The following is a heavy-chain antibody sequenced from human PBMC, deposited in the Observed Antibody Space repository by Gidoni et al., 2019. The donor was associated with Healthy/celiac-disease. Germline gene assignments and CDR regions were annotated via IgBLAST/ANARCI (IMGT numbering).Heavy chain of an antibody. V-gene: IGHV3-15*01. J-gene: IGHJ4*02. Sequence: EVQLVESGGGFVNPGGSLRLSCAASGFTFRNAWMSWVRQAPGKGLEWVGRIKSKTDGGTTDYAAPVKGRFTISRDDSKNTLYLQMNSLKNEDTAVYYCTTDSYSSSWSNFDYWGQGTLVTVSS. CDR1: GFTFRNAW. D-gene: IGHD6-13*01. CDR3: TTDSYSSSWSNFDY. CDR2: IKSKTDGGTT.